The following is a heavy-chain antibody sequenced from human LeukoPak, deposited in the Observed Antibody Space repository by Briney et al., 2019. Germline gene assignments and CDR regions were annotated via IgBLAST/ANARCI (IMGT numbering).Heavy chain of an antibody. CDR1: GGSISTYW. V-gene: IGHV4-59*01. CDR3: ARALYDFWSGYYGAWFDP. CDR2: IYYSGST. D-gene: IGHD3-3*01. J-gene: IGHJ5*02. Sequence: SETLSLTCTVSGGSISTYWWSWIRQPPGKGLDWIGYIYYSGSTNYNPSLKSRVTISVDTSKNQFSLKLSSVTAADTAVYYCARALYDFWSGYYGAWFDPWGQGTLVTVSS.